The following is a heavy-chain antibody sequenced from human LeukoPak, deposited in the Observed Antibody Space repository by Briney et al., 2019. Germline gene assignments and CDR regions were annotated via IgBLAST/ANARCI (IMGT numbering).Heavy chain of an antibody. J-gene: IGHJ4*02. D-gene: IGHD2-2*01. CDR3: ARYPYCSSTSCSFDY. Sequence: ASGKVSCKASGYTFTSYGISWVRQAPGQGLEGRGWISAYNGNTNYAQKLQGRVTMTTDTSTSTAYMELRSLRSDDTAVYYCARYPYCSSTSCSFDYWGQGTLVTVSS. CDR2: ISAYNGNT. CDR1: GYTFTSYG. V-gene: IGHV1-18*04.